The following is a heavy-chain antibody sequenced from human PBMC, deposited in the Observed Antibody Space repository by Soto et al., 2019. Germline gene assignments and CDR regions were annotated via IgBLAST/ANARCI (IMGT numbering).Heavy chain of an antibody. CDR3: ARGNDYGSGSSVFDY. V-gene: IGHV4-59*01. CDR2: IYYSGST. CDR1: VGSISSYY. D-gene: IGHD3-10*01. Sequence: SETMCLTCTVSVGSISSYYWSWIRQPPGKGLGWIGYIYYSGSTNYNPSLKSRVTISVDTSKNQFSLKLSSVTAADTAVYYCARGNDYGSGSSVFDYWGQGTLVTVSS. J-gene: IGHJ4*02.